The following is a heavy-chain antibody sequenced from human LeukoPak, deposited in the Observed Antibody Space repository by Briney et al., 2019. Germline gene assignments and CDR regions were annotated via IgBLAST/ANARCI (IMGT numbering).Heavy chain of an antibody. D-gene: IGHD3-16*02. CDR1: GFTFTNAW. CDR2: IKSKADGETI. V-gene: IGHV3-15*07. CDR3: STLSSRGLSDS. J-gene: IGHJ4*02. Sequence: GGSLRLSRAASGFTFTNAWMNWVRQAPGKGLEWVGRIKSKADGETIDYAAPVKGRFTFSRDDSKNMLYLQMNSLKSEDTAVYYSSTLSSRGLSDSWGQGTLVTVSS.